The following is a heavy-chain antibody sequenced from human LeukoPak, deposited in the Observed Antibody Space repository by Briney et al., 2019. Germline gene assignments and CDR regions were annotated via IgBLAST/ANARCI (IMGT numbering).Heavy chain of an antibody. V-gene: IGHV4-4*07. CDR2: IYTSGST. J-gene: IGHJ2*01. CDR3: ARDRDSSSWYIWYFDL. D-gene: IGHD6-13*01. CDR1: GGSISSYY. Sequence: RTSETLSLTCTVSGGSISSYYWSWIRQPAGKGLEWIGRIYTSGSTNYNPSLKSRVTMSVDTSKNQFSLKLSSVTAADTAVYCCARDRDSSSWYIWYFDLWGRGTLVTVSS.